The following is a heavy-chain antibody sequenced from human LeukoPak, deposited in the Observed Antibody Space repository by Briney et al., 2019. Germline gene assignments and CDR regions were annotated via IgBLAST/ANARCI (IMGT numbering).Heavy chain of an antibody. J-gene: IGHJ4*02. V-gene: IGHV4-38-2*02. CDR1: GYSISSGYY. CDR2: IYHSGST. Sequence: SETLSLTCTVSGYSISSGYYWGWIRPPPGKGLEWIGSIYHSGSTYYNPSLKSRVTISVDTSKNQFSLKLSSVTAADTAVYYCVRVPVRGVIDYWGQGTLVTVSS. D-gene: IGHD3-10*01. CDR3: VRVPVRGVIDY.